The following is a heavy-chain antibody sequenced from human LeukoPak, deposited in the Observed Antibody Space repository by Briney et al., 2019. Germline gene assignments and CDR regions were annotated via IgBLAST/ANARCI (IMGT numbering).Heavy chain of an antibody. V-gene: IGHV1-2*02. CDR1: GYTFTGYY. J-gene: IGHJ3*02. Sequence: ASVKVSCKASGYTFTGYYMHWVRQAPGQGLEWMGWINPNSGGTNYAQKFQGRVTMTRDTSISTAYMELSRLRSDDTAAYYCARVPYFVVVPAAMGMGAFDIWGQGTMVTVSS. D-gene: IGHD2-2*01. CDR3: ARVPYFVVVPAAMGMGAFDI. CDR2: INPNSGGT.